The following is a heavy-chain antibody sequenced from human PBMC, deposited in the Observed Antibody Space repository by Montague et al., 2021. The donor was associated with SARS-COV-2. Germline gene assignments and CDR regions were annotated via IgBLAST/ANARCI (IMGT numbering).Heavy chain of an antibody. CDR3: ARDQGGYGTFDI. CDR2: ISRSGSP. CDR1: GFTFSSFA. Sequence: SLRLSCAASGFTFSSFAMIWVRQAPGKGLEWLSYISRSGSPDYADSVKGRFTVSRDNANNSVYLQMNFLGAEDTAVYYCARDQGGYGTFDIWGQGTMVTVSS. V-gene: IGHV3-48*03. J-gene: IGHJ3*02. D-gene: IGHD5-12*01.